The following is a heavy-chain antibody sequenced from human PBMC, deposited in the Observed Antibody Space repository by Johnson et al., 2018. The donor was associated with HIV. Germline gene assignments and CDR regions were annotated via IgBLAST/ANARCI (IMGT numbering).Heavy chain of an antibody. CDR1: RFTFDDYD. J-gene: IGHJ3*02. V-gene: IGHV3-48*03. D-gene: IGHD6-19*01. CDR2: ISSSGSTI. Sequence: VQLVESGGGVVQPGGSLRLSCAASRFTFDDYDMSWVRQAPGKGLEWVSYISSSGSTIYYADSVKGRFTISRDNSKNTLFLQMNSLRAEDTAVYYCAKGSGWYYDGAFDIWGQGTMVTVSS. CDR3: AKGSGWYYDGAFDI.